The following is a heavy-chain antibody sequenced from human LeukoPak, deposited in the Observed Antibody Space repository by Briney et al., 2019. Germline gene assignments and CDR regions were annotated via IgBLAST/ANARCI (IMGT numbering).Heavy chain of an antibody. V-gene: IGHV1-46*01. D-gene: IGHD1-26*01. CDR3: ARDGGIDSGSYPFDY. Sequence: ASVKVSCKASGYTFTSYYMHWVRQAPGQGLEWMGIINPSGGSTSYAQKFQGRVTMTRDMSTSTVYMELSSLRSEDSAVYYCARDGGIDSGSYPFDYWGQGTLVTVSS. J-gene: IGHJ4*02. CDR2: INPSGGST. CDR1: GYTFTSYY.